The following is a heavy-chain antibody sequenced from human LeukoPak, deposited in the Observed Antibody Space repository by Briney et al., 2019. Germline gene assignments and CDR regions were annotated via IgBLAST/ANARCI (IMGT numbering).Heavy chain of an antibody. CDR2: INAGNGNT. V-gene: IGHV1-3*01. D-gene: IGHD1-14*01. Sequence: GASVKVSCKASGYTFTTYAMHWVRQAPGQRLEWMGWINAGNGNTKYSQKFQGRVTMTEDTSTDTAYMELSSLRSEDTAVYYCATLRRAFDIWGQGTMVTVSS. CDR1: GYTFTTYA. CDR3: ATLRRAFDI. J-gene: IGHJ3*02.